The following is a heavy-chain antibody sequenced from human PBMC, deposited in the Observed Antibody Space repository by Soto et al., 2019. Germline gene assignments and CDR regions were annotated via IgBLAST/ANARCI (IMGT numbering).Heavy chain of an antibody. CDR3: ARTLELQSARVYFDY. V-gene: IGHV4-59*01. Sequence: SETLSLTCTVSGGSISSYYWSWIRQPPGKGLEWIGYIYYSGSTNYNPSLKSRVTISVDTSKNQFSLKLSSVTAADTAVYYCARTLELQSARVYFDYWGQGTLVTVSS. D-gene: IGHD4-4*01. CDR2: IYYSGST. CDR1: GGSISSYY. J-gene: IGHJ4*02.